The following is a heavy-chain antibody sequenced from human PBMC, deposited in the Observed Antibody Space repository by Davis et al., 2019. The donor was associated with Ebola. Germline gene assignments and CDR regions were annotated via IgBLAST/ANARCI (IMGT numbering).Heavy chain of an antibody. CDR3: TTPGGQDSGYDVFDI. CDR2: INPSAGST. CDR1: GYTFTSYY. D-gene: IGHD5-12*01. J-gene: IGHJ3*02. Sequence: ASVKVSCKASGYTFTSYYMHWVRQAPGQGLEWMGIINPSAGSTSYAQKFQGRVTMTRDTSTSTVYMNLSSLRSEDTAIYYCTTPGGQDSGYDVFDIWGQGTMVTVSS. V-gene: IGHV1-46*03.